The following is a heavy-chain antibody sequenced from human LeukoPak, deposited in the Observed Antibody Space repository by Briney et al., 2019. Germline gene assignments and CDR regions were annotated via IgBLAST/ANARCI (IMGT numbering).Heavy chain of an antibody. CDR3: ARQTGVAVATFYFDD. CDR2: IYTSGST. J-gene: IGHJ4*02. CDR1: GGSISSYY. Sequence: ETLSLACTVSGGSISSYYWSWIRQPAGKGLEWIGRIYTSGSTNYNPSLKSRVTMSVDTSKNQFSLKLSSVTAADTAVYYCARQTGVAVATFYFDDWGQGTQVTVSS. V-gene: IGHV4-4*07. D-gene: IGHD2-15*01.